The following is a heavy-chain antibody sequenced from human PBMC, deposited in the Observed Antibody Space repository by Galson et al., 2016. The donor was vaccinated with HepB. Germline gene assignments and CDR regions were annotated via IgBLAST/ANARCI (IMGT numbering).Heavy chain of an antibody. CDR3: AKGNIVQVPAAPYA. D-gene: IGHD2-2*01. CDR2: ISGSGGST. J-gene: IGHJ5*02. Sequence: SLRLSCAASGFAFSTYVMSWVRQAPGKGLEWVSAISGSGGSTYYADSVRGRFTISRDNSRNTLSLQMDSLRAEDSAIYYCAKGNIVQVPAAPYAWGQGALVTVSS. CDR1: GFAFSTYV. V-gene: IGHV3-23*01.